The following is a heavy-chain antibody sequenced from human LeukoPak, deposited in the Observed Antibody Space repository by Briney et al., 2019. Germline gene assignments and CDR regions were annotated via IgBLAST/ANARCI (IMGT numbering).Heavy chain of an antibody. J-gene: IGHJ4*02. V-gene: IGHV3-23*01. D-gene: IGHD6-19*01. CDR2: ISDSGGTT. CDR1: GFTFSSYA. Sequence: GGSLRLSCAASGFTFSSYAMSWVRHAPGEGLEWVSAISDSGGTTYYADSVKGRFTISRDNSKNTLYLQMNSLRGEDTAVYYCARSWLAVAGPEYWGQGTLVTVSS. CDR3: ARSWLAVAGPEY.